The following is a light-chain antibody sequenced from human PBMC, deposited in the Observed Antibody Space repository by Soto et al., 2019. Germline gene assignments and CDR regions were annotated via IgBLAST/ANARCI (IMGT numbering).Light chain of an antibody. J-gene: IGKJ3*01. CDR3: QQSYKSPFT. CDR2: AAS. CDR1: QNISKY. Sequence: DIQMTQSPSSLSASVGDRVTITCRASQNISKYLNWYQRNPGKAPKLLIYAASTLQSGVPSRFSGSESGTEFTLTISSLQPEDFGDYICQQSYKSPFTFGPGTKVEIK. V-gene: IGKV1-39*01.